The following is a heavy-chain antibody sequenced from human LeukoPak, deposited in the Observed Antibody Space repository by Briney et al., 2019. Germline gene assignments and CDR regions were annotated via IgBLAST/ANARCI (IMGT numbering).Heavy chain of an antibody. CDR1: GGSISSYY. CDR2: IYYSGST. CDR3: ARSLGGGWFDP. J-gene: IGHJ5*02. D-gene: IGHD3-16*01. Sequence: KPSETLSLTCTVSGGSISSYYWSWIRQPPGKGLEWIGYIYYSGSTNYNPSLKSRVTISVDTSKNQSSLKLSSVTAADTAVYYCARSLGGGWFDPWGQGTLVTVSS. V-gene: IGHV4-59*01.